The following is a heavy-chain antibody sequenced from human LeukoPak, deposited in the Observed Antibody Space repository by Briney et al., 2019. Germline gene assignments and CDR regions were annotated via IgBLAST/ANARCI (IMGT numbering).Heavy chain of an antibody. CDR2: VSPYSGNT. Sequence: ASVKVSCKTSGYTFTNYGFSWVRQAPGQGLEWMGWVSPYSGNTDYAQKFQGRLTLTTDTSTRTAYMELGSLTSDDTALYYCAREPNSATWDYWGQGTLVTVA. J-gene: IGHJ4*02. V-gene: IGHV1-18*01. D-gene: IGHD1-26*01. CDR1: GYTFTNYG. CDR3: AREPNSATWDY.